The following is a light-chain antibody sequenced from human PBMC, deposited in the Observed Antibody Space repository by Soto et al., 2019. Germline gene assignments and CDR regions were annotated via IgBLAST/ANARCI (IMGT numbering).Light chain of an antibody. J-gene: IGKJ4*01. Sequence: DIQLTQSPAFLSASLGDRVTITCRASQGISSYLAWYQQKTGKAPKLLIYAASTLQSGVPSRFSGSGYGTDFNLTISSLQAEDFATYYCQQLSTYPSTLGGGTKVDIK. CDR1: QGISSY. V-gene: IGKV1-9*01. CDR3: QQLSTYPST. CDR2: AAS.